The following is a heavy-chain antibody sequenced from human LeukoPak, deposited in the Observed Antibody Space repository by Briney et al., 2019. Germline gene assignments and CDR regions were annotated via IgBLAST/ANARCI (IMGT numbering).Heavy chain of an antibody. CDR2: ISWNGRNT. J-gene: IGHJ4*02. V-gene: IGHV3-20*04. CDR1: GFTFDDYD. Sequence: PGGSLRLSCAASGFTFDDYDLNWVRQAPGKGLEWVSGISWNGRNTAYAESLKGRFTIFRDNAKNSLYLQMNSLRAEDTAFYYCARVQQYDKFDYWGQGTLVTVSS. D-gene: IGHD3-22*01. CDR3: ARVQQYDKFDY.